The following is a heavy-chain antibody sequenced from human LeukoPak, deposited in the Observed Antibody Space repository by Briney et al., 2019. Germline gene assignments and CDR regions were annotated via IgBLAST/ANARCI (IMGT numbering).Heavy chain of an antibody. J-gene: IGHJ6*03. CDR3: AGDIFWSGYYLGYYYYMDV. D-gene: IGHD3-3*01. CDR1: GFTFSSYS. V-gene: IGHV3-21*01. Sequence: GGSLRLSCAASGFTFSSYSMNWVRQAPGKGLEWVSSISSSSSYIYYADSVKGRFTISRDNAKNSLYLQMNSLRAEDTAVYYCAGDIFWSGYYLGYYYYMDVWGKGTTVTVSS. CDR2: ISSSSSYI.